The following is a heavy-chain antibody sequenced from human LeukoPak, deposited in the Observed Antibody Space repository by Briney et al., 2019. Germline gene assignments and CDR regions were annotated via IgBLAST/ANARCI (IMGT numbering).Heavy chain of an antibody. J-gene: IGHJ4*02. D-gene: IGHD3-10*01. V-gene: IGHV3-23*01. CDR1: GFTFSRFA. Sequence: GGSLRLSCAASGFTFSRFAMNWVRQAPGKGLEWVSTITGTGDGTYYADSVKGRFTISRDNSKNMLYLQMNSLRAEDTAIYYCAGYYYGSGSPSRYYDYWGQGTLVTVSS. CDR3: AGYYYGSGSPSRYYDY. CDR2: ITGTGDGT.